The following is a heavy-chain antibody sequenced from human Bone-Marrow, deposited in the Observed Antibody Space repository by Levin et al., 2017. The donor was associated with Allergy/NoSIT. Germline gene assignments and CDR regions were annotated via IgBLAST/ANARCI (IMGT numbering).Heavy chain of an antibody. D-gene: IGHD6-13*01. CDR3: AREGGYSSPLGI. J-gene: IGHJ3*02. CDR1: GGSISNSY. Sequence: SQTLSLTCTVSGGSISNSYWSWVRPPPGKGLEWIGYIYYSGNTNYNPSLKSRVTISVDTSKNQFSLKLSSVTAADTAVYYCAREGGYSSPLGIWGQGTMVTVSS. CDR2: IYYSGNT. V-gene: IGHV4-59*01.